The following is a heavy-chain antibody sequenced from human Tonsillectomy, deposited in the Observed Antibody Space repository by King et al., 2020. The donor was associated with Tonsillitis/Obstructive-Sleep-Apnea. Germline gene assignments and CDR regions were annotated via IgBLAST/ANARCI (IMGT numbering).Heavy chain of an antibody. Sequence: LQLQESGPGLVKPSETLSLTCTVSGGSISSSSYYWGWIRQPPGEGLEWIGRIYYSGSTYQNASLKSRVTISADTSKNQFSLKLNSVTAADTAVYYCAGHRGYCSSTSCKYNWFDPWGQGTLVTVSS. V-gene: IGHV4-39*01. CDR2: IYYSGST. CDR1: GGSISSSSYY. CDR3: AGHRGYCSSTSCKYNWFDP. J-gene: IGHJ5*02. D-gene: IGHD2-2*01.